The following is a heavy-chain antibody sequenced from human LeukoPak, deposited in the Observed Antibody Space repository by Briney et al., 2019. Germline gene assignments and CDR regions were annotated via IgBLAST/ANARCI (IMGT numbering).Heavy chain of an antibody. D-gene: IGHD3-3*01. J-gene: IGHJ5*02. CDR3: ARGVLGYDFWSGDNWFDP. Sequence: SETLSLTCTVSGGSISSSSYYWGWIRQPPGKGLEWIGSIYYSGSTYYNPSLKSRVAISVDTSKNQFSLKLSSVTAADTAVYYCARGVLGYDFWSGDNWFDPRGQGTLATVSS. CDR2: IYYSGST. CDR1: GGSISSSSYY. V-gene: IGHV4-39*07.